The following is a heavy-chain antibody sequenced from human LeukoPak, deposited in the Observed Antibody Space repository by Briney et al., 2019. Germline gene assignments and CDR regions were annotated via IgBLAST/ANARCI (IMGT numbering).Heavy chain of an antibody. CDR2: ISWNSGSI. J-gene: IGHJ3*02. V-gene: IGHV3-9*03. D-gene: IGHD6-13*01. CDR1: GFTFDDYA. Sequence: GRSLGPSCAASGFTFDDYAMHWVRQAPGKGLEWVSGISWNSGSIGYADSVKGRFTISRDNAKNSLYLQMNSLRAEDMALYYCAKARFEAAAGTPSAFDIWGQGTMVTVSS. CDR3: AKARFEAAAGTPSAFDI.